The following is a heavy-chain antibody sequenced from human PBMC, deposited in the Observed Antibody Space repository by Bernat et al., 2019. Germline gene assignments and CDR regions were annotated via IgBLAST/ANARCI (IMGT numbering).Heavy chain of an antibody. V-gene: IGHV3-30-3*01. Sequence: QVQLVESGGGVVQPGRSLRLSCAASGFTFSSYAMHWVRQAPGKGLEWVAVISYDGSNKYYADSVKGRFTISRDNSKNTLYLQMNSLRAEDTAVYYCARGGSAAGINYYYYGMDVWGQGTTVTVSS. CDR1: GFTFSSYA. CDR3: ARGGSAAGINYYYYGMDV. D-gene: IGHD6-13*01. J-gene: IGHJ6*02. CDR2: ISYDGSNK.